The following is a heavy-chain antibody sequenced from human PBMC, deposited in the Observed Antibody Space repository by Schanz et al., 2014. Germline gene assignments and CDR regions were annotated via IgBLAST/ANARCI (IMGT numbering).Heavy chain of an antibody. CDR3: ARAHGNNWYGKGLDY. Sequence: QAQLMESGGGVVQPGTSLILSCSVSGFSLNTYGIHWFRQPAGKGLEWVAVIWSDGSTKYYADSVKGRFTISRDNSKNTLYLQRNSLRADDTAVYFCARAHGNNWYGKGLDYWGQGTQVTVS. D-gene: IGHD1-1*01. J-gene: IGHJ4*02. CDR1: GFSLNTYG. CDR2: IWSDGSTK. V-gene: IGHV3-33*01.